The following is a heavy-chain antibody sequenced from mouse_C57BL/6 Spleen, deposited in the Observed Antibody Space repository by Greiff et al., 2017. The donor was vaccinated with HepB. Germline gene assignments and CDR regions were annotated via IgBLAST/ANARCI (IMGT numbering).Heavy chain of an antibody. CDR3: ARGEYYGNFPWFAY. CDR2: INPGSGGT. J-gene: IGHJ3*01. V-gene: IGHV1-54*01. CDR1: GYAFSNYL. D-gene: IGHD2-1*01. Sequence: QCQLQQSGAGLVRRGASGKVSCKASGYAFSNYLIEWVKQRSGRGLEWIGVINPGSGGTNYNEKFKGKATLTADKSSSTAYMQLSSLTSEDSAVYFCARGEYYGNFPWFAYWGQGTLVTVSA.